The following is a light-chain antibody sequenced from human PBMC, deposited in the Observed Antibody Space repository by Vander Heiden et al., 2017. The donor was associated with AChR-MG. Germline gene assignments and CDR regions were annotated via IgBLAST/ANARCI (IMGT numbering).Light chain of an antibody. Sequence: ELVLTQSPGTLSLSPGERTTLSCRGSQNVSSSYLAGDQQKPGQATELLIYGASSRATRIKDRLTGSGSGTDFTRTISRLEPEDFGGKYGQQKETFGQRTKVEIK. V-gene: IGKV3-20*01. CDR1: QNVSSSY. CDR2: GAS. J-gene: IGKJ1*01. CDR3: QQKET.